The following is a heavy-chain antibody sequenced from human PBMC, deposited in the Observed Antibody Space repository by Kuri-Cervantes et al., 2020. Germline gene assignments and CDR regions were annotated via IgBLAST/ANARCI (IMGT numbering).Heavy chain of an antibody. CDR1: GFSFSSYW. Sequence: GESLKISCAASGFSFSSYWMHWVRQASGKGLEWVGRIRSKANSYATAYAASVKGRFTISRDDSKNTAYLQMNSLKTEDTAVYYCTRPPGYYDSSGYGANYWGQGTLVTVSS. CDR2: IRSKANSYAT. J-gene: IGHJ4*02. D-gene: IGHD3-22*01. CDR3: TRPPGYYDSSGYGANY. V-gene: IGHV3-73*01.